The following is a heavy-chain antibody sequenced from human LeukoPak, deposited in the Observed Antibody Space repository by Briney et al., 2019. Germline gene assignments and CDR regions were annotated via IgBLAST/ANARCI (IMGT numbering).Heavy chain of an antibody. D-gene: IGHD5-18*01. CDR1: GDSISCCY. Sequence: SETLSLTCAVSGDSISCCYWTWIRQSAEKGLEWIGRVFISGSTNYNPSLQGRVTMSVDRSKSQFSLRLSSATAADTAVYYCVRQGYNYGAFNAWGQGTLVTVSS. J-gene: IGHJ4*02. CDR3: VRQGYNYGAFNA. CDR2: VFISGST. V-gene: IGHV4-4*07.